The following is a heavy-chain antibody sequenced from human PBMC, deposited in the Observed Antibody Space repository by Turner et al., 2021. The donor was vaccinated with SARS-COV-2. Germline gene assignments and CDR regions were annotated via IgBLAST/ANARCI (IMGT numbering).Heavy chain of an antibody. CDR1: GFTFSTTS. Sequence: EVQLVESGGGLVKPGGSLRLSCAASGFTFSTTSMNWVRQAPGKGLEWVSSISSTGNYKWYADSLKGRITISRDNAKNSLDMQMDSLIVEDTAVYHCATTRNGYTLDWGQGTLVTVSS. D-gene: IGHD5-18*01. CDR3: ATTRNGYTLD. V-gene: IGHV3-21*02. CDR2: ISSTGNYK. J-gene: IGHJ4*02.